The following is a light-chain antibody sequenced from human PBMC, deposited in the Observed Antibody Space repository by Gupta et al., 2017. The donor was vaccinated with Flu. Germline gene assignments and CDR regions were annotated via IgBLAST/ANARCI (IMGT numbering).Light chain of an antibody. CDR1: QSLLHSNGYNY. CDR3: MQALETPPWT. V-gene: IGKV2-28*01. J-gene: IGKJ1*01. Sequence: DRVWNQSPLSRHVTPGESASISCRSSQSLLHSNGYNYLDWYLQKPGQSPQLLIYLGSNRASGVPDRFSGGGSGTDFTLKISRVEAEDVGVYYCMQALETPPWTFGQGTKVEIK. CDR2: LGS.